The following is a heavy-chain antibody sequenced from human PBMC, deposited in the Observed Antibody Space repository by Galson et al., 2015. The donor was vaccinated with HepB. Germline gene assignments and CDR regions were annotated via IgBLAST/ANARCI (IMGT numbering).Heavy chain of an antibody. V-gene: IGHV3-11*06. D-gene: IGHD2-15*01. CDR3: ARDRGYCSGGSCYELYYYYYGMDV. CDR1: GFTFSDYY. CDR2: ISSSSSYT. J-gene: IGHJ6*02. Sequence: SLRLSCAASGFTFSDYYMSWIRQAPGKGLEWVSYISSSSSYTNYADSVKGRFTISRDNAKNSLYLQMNSLRAEDTAVYYCARDRGYCSGGSCYELYYYYYGMDVWGQGTTVTVSS.